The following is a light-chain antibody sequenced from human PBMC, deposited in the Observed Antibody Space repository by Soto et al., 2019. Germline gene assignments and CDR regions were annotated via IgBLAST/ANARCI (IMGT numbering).Light chain of an antibody. CDR1: QSVSSY. J-gene: IGKJ2*01. V-gene: IGKV3-11*01. CDR3: QQRSNWPPA. Sequence: EIVLTQSPATLSLSPGERATLSCRASQSVSSYLAWYQQKPGQAPRLLIYDASNRATGIPARFSVSGSGTDLTLASSSLEPEDFAVYYCQQRSNWPPAFGQGTKLEIK. CDR2: DAS.